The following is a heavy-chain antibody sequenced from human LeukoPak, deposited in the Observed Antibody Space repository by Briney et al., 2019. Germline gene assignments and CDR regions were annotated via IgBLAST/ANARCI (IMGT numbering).Heavy chain of an antibody. J-gene: IGHJ4*02. CDR1: GFTFSSYW. Sequence: PGWSLRLSCAASGFTFSSYWMHWVRQAPGKGLVWVSRINRDGSSTFYADSLKGRFTISRDNAKNTLYLQMNSLRAEDMAVYYCAREGQWLASDYWGQGTLVTVSS. V-gene: IGHV3-74*01. CDR3: AREGQWLASDY. CDR2: INRDGSST. D-gene: IGHD6-19*01.